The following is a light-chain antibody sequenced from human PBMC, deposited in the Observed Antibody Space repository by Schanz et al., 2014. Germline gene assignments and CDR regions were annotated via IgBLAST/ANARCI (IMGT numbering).Light chain of an antibody. CDR2: GTS. CDR1: QSVHRNY. CDR3: QQSYSTPL. V-gene: IGKV3-20*01. J-gene: IGKJ1*01. Sequence: EIVLTQSPGTLSLSPGERATLSCRASQSVHRNYLAWHQQKPGQAPRLLIYGTSIRATGIPDRFSGSGSGTDFTLTISSLQPEDFATYYCQQSYSTPLFGQGTKVEIK.